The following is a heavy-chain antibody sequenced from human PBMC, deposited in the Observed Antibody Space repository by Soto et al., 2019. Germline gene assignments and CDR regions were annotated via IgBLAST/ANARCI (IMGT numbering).Heavy chain of an antibody. CDR3: AREKWLVRRNDPFEI. CDR2: INPNGGST. Sequence: QVQLVQSGAEVKKPGASVKVSCKASGYTFINYYMHWVRQAPGQGLEWMGIINPNGGSTTYAQKFQGRVTLTRDTSTNTVNMELSSLRSEDTAVYYCAREKWLVRRNDPFEIWGQGTMVTVSS. V-gene: IGHV1-46*01. J-gene: IGHJ3*02. D-gene: IGHD6-19*01. CDR1: GYTFINYY.